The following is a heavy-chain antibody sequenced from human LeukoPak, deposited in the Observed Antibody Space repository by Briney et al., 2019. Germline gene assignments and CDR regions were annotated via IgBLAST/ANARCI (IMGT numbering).Heavy chain of an antibody. Sequence: GSLRLSCAASGFTFSNYWMHWVRQAPGKGLEWIGDVGHSGSADYNPSLKSRVTVSVDTSKNQFSLKLSSVTAADTAVYYCARLGRYYYGSGSYYYWGQGTLVTVSS. D-gene: IGHD3-10*01. CDR3: ARLGRYYYGSGSYYY. CDR2: VGHSGSA. V-gene: IGHV4-34*01. J-gene: IGHJ4*02. CDR1: GFTFSNYW.